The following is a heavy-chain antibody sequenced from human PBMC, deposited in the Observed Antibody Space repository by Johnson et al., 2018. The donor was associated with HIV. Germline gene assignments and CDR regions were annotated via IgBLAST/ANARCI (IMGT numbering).Heavy chain of an antibody. J-gene: IGHJ3*02. CDR2: ISWNSGRI. Sequence: VQLVESGGGLVQPGRSLRLSCAASGFTFDDYAMHWVRQAPGKGMEWVSGISWNSGRIGYADSVTSRFTISRDNAKNSLYLQMNSLRAEDTALYYCAKEIERDRAFDIWGQGTMVTVSS. V-gene: IGHV3-9*01. D-gene: IGHD2/OR15-2a*01. CDR3: AKEIERDRAFDI. CDR1: GFTFDDYA.